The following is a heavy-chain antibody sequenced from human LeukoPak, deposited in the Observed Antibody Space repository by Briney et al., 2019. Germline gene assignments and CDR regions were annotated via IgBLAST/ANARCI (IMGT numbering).Heavy chain of an antibody. CDR1: GFIVTNAW. CDR2: IQSKTDGGKT. Sequence: GGSLRLSCAASGFIVTNAWMNWVRQAPGKGLEWVGRIQSKTDGGKTDYAAPVKGRFTISRDNSKNTLYLQMNSLKTEDTAIYYCTTGIRGDWGQGTLVTVSS. V-gene: IGHV3-15*07. J-gene: IGHJ4*02. D-gene: IGHD3-3*02. CDR3: TTGIRGD.